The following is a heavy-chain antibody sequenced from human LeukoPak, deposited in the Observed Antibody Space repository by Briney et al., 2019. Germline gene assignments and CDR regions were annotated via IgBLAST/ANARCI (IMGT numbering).Heavy chain of an antibody. CDR2: ISGDGGST. J-gene: IGHJ4*02. D-gene: IGHD3-22*01. CDR3: AKDWGAYYDSSGFYSRDFDY. V-gene: IGHV3-43*02. Sequence: QPGGSLRLSCAASGFTFDDYAMHWVRQAPGKGLEWVSLISGDGGSTYYADSVKGRFTISRDNSKNSLYLQMNSLRTEDTALYYCAKDWGAYYDSSGFYSRDFDYWGQGTLVTVSS. CDR1: GFTFDDYA.